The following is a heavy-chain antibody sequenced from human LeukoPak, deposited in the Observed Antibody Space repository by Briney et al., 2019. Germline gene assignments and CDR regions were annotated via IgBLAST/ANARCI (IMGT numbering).Heavy chain of an antibody. D-gene: IGHD6-6*01. CDR2: ISSSGNT. CDR3: ARRSPIAAEDY. CDR1: GDSISLQY. Sequence: SETLSLTCTVTGDSISLQYWNWIRQPPGKGLEWLGYISSSGNTNYHPSVNSRVTISRDTSKNLLSLRLKSLTAADTAVYYCARRSPIAAEDYWGQGILVTVSS. J-gene: IGHJ4*02. V-gene: IGHV4-4*09.